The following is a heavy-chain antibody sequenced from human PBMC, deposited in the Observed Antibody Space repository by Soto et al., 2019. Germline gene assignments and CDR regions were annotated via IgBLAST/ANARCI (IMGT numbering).Heavy chain of an antibody. V-gene: IGHV4-59*01. CDR1: GASISSFY. Sequence: QVQLQESGPGLVKPSETLSLTCTVSGASISSFYWTWIRQPQGKGLEWIDHIYKSGITNNNPSLRSRVTTSTDTSKNKFSLQLTSVTAADTAVYYCARATLYSSGWSLSGFDIWGQGTMVTVSS. J-gene: IGHJ3*02. D-gene: IGHD6-19*01. CDR3: ARATLYSSGWSLSGFDI. CDR2: IYKSGIT.